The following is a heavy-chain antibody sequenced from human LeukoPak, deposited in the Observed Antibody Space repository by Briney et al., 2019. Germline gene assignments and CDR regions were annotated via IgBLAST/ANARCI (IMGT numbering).Heavy chain of an antibody. V-gene: IGHV1-69*13. Sequence: GASVKVSCKASGGTFSSYAISWVRQAPGQGLEWMGRIIPIFGTANYAQKFQGRVTITADESTSTAYMELSSLRSEDTAVYYCARAGYCSGGSCPLAFDIWGQGTMVTVSS. CDR3: ARAGYCSGGSCPLAFDI. D-gene: IGHD2-15*01. CDR1: GGTFSSYA. CDR2: IIPIFGTA. J-gene: IGHJ3*02.